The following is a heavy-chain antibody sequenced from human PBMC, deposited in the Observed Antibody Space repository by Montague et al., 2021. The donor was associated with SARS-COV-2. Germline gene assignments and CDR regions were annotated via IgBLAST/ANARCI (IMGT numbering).Heavy chain of an antibody. D-gene: IGHD1-26*01. Sequence: SETLSLTCAVYGGSFSGYYWSWIRQPPGKGLEWIGGINHSGSTNYNPYLKSRVTISVDTSKNQFSLKLSSVTAADTAVYYCARGRVVGALAFYYYYGMDVWGQGTTVTVSS. CDR1: GGSFSGYY. CDR3: ARGRVVGALAFYYYYGMDV. V-gene: IGHV4-34*01. CDR2: INHSGST. J-gene: IGHJ6*02.